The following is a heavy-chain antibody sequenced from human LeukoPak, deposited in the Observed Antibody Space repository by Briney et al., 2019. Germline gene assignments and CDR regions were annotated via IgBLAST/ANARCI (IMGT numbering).Heavy chain of an antibody. CDR1: GFTFSSYE. D-gene: IGHD4-17*01. J-gene: IGHJ4*02. Sequence: GGSLRLSCAASGFTFSSYEMNWVRQAPGKGLEWVSYISSSGSTIYYADSVKGRFTISRDNVKNSLYLQMNSLRGEDTAVYYCVSSPKGRYGYYFDYWGQGTLVTVSS. CDR2: ISSSGSTI. V-gene: IGHV3-48*03. CDR3: VSSPKGRYGYYFDY.